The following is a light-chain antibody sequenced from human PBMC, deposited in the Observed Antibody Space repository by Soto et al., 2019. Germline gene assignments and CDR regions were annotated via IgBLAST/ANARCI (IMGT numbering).Light chain of an antibody. V-gene: IGLV2-14*01. J-gene: IGLJ1*01. Sequence: QSVLTQPASVSGSPGQSIAISCTETSSDVGSYNSVSWYQQYPGKAPKLMIHDVSNRPSGVSDRFSGSKSGNTASLTISGLQAEDEADYYCSSYTSSNSYVFGRGTKVTVL. CDR3: SSYTSSNSYV. CDR1: SSDVGSYNS. CDR2: DVS.